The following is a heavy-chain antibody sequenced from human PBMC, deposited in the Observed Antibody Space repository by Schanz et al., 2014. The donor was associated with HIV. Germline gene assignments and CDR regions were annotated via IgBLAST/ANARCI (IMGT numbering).Heavy chain of an antibody. J-gene: IGHJ4*02. V-gene: IGHV3-23*04. Sequence: LVESGGGLVQPGRSLRLSCAASGFTFDDYAMHWVRQAPGKGLEWASSISESGGRTYYADSVNGRFTISRDNSKNTLYLQMTTLRIDDTAVYYCAKPEYDSRGSSQSHFDYWGQGTLVTVSS. CDR2: ISESGGRT. CDR1: GFTFDDYA. CDR3: AKPEYDSRGSSQSHFDY. D-gene: IGHD3-22*01.